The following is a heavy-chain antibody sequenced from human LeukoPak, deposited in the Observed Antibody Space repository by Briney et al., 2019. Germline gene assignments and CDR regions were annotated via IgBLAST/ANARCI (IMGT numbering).Heavy chain of an antibody. J-gene: IGHJ6*02. CDR3: AKVRTYFYHGLDV. CDR1: GFTFSSYA. D-gene: IGHD1-14*01. Sequence: GGSLRLSCAASGFTFSSYAMSWVRQAPGKGLEWVSAIRGSGGSTYHAASVKGRFTISRDNSKNTLYLQVNSLRAEDTAVYYCAKVRTYFYHGLDVWGQGTTVTVSS. CDR2: IRGSGGST. V-gene: IGHV3-23*01.